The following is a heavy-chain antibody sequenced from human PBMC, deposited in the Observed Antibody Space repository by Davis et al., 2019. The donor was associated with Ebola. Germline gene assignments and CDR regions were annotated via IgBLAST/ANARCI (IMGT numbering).Heavy chain of an antibody. CDR3: ARGGEQGYSRSYYYGMDV. Sequence: ASVKVSCKASGYTFTSYDINWVRQATGQGLEWMGWMNPNSGNTGYAQKFQGRVTITRDTSASTAYMELSSLRSEDTAVYYCARGGEQGYSRSYYYGMDVWGKGTTVTVSS. CDR2: MNPNSGNT. CDR1: GYTFTSYD. D-gene: IGHD6-13*01. J-gene: IGHJ6*04. V-gene: IGHV1-8*01.